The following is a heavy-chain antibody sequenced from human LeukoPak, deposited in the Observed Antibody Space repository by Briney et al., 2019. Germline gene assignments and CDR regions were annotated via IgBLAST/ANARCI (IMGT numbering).Heavy chain of an antibody. J-gene: IGHJ4*02. D-gene: IGHD1-26*01. CDR1: GGSISSHY. Sequence: SETLSLTCTVSGGSISSHYWNWIRQPPGKGLEWIGYIYYSGSTNYNPSLKSRVTISLDTSKSQFSLKLSSVTAADTAVYYCAREGPRWVDFDYWGQGTLVTVSS. CDR3: AREGPRWVDFDY. CDR2: IYYSGST. V-gene: IGHV4-59*11.